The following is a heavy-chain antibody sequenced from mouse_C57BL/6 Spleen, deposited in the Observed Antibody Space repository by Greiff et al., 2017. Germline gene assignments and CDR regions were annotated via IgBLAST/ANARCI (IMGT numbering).Heavy chain of an antibody. CDR1: GFNIKDYY. Sequence: VQLQQSGAELVKPGASVKLSCTASGFNIKDYYMHWVKQRPEQGLEWIGRIDPEDGETKYAPKFQGKATITADTSSNTAYLQLSSLTSEDTAVSYCAWHYGSSHVFDYWGQGTTLTVSS. V-gene: IGHV14-2*01. CDR3: AWHYGSSHVFDY. J-gene: IGHJ2*01. CDR2: IDPEDGET. D-gene: IGHD1-1*01.